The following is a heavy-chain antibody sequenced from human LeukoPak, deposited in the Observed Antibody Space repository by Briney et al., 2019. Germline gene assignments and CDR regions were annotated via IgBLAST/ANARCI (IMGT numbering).Heavy chain of an antibody. V-gene: IGHV4-31*03. J-gene: IGHJ5*02. CDR3: ARTPRPASVAAGNNWFDP. CDR1: GGSISSNDYY. Sequence: PSQTLSLTCTVSGGSISSNDYYWSWIRQHPGKGLECIGYIFYSGSTHYHPSLKSRVTISVDRSENQFSLRLTSVTAADTAVYYCARTPRPASVAAGNNWFDPWAREPWSPSPQ. CDR2: IFYSGST. D-gene: IGHD2-15*01.